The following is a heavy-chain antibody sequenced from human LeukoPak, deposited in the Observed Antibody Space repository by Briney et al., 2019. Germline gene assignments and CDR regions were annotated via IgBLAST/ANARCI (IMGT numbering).Heavy chain of an antibody. V-gene: IGHV1-2*02. CDR1: GYTFTGYY. J-gene: IGHJ4*02. CDR2: INPNSGGT. CDR3: AGYYYDSSGYYYYDY. D-gene: IGHD3-22*01. Sequence: ASVKVSCKAPGYTFTGYYMHWVRQAPGQGLEWMGWINPNSGGTNYAQKFQGRVTMTRDTSISTAYMELSRLRSDDTAVYYCAGYYYDSSGYYYYDYWGQGTLVTVSS.